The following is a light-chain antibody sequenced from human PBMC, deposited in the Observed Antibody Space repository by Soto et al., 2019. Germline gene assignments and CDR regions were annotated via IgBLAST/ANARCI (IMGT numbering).Light chain of an antibody. CDR1: SSNIGNNA. V-gene: IGLV1-36*01. Sequence: QSVLTQPPSVSEAPRQRVTISCSGSSSNIGNNAVNWYQQLPGKAPKLLIYYDDLLPSGVSDRFSGSKSGTSASLAISGLQSEDEADYYCAAWDDSMNAPVFGGGTKLTVL. CDR3: AAWDDSMNAPV. J-gene: IGLJ2*01. CDR2: YDD.